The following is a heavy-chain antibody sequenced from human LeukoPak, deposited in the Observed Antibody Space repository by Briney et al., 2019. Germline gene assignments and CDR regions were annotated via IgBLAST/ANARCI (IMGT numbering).Heavy chain of an antibody. CDR1: GGTFSSYA. J-gene: IGHJ6*03. Sequence: SVKLSCKASGGTFSSYAISWVRQAPGQGLEWTGRIIPIFGTANYAQKFQGRVTITTDESTSTAYMELSSLRSEDTAAYYCARSDELEPQNIYYYYYRAVWGKGTTVTVSS. CDR3: ARSDELEPQNIYYYYYRAV. CDR2: IIPIFGTA. D-gene: IGHD1-7*01. V-gene: IGHV1-69*05.